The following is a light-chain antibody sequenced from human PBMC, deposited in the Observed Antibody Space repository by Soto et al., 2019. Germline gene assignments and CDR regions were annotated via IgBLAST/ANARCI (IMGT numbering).Light chain of an antibody. CDR1: QRISSC. CDR2: RAS. V-gene: IGKV1-5*03. J-gene: IGKJ1*01. Sequence: DIQMTQSPSTLSASVGDRVIITCRASQRISSCLAWYQQKPGKAPNLLIYRASTLKSGIPSRFSGSGSGTEFTLTISSLQPDDFATYYCQQYDRASWTLGPVTKVEIK. CDR3: QQYDRASWT.